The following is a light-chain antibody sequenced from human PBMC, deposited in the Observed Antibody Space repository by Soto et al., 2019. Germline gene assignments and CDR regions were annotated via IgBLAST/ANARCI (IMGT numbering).Light chain of an antibody. CDR2: EVS. CDR1: SSDIGIYKY. Sequence: HSVLSQPASVSGSPGQSITISSTGSSSDIGIYKYVSWYQQHPGKVPKLIIYEVSNRPSGVSNRFSGSKSGNTASLTTSGLQAEDEADYYCSSYTTSSTRVFGTGTKVTVL. V-gene: IGLV2-14*01. CDR3: SSYTTSSTRV. J-gene: IGLJ1*01.